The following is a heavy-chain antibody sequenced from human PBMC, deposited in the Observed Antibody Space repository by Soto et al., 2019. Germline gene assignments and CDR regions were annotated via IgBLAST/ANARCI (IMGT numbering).Heavy chain of an antibody. CDR2: IIHIFGTA. D-gene: IGHD2-2*01. CDR1: GGTFSSYA. Sequence: QVQLVQSGAAVKKPGSSVKVSCKASGGTFSSYAISWVRQPPGQGLEWMGGIIHIFGTANYAQKFQGRVTITADELTGTAYMELSSLRSEDTAVNYCARRVVVVPDAISLVDNGMDVWGQGTTVTVSS. J-gene: IGHJ6*02. V-gene: IGHV1-69*01. CDR3: ARRVVVVPDAISLVDNGMDV.